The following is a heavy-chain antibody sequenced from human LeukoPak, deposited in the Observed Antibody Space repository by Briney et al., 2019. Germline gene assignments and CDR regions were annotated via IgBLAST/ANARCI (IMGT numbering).Heavy chain of an antibody. CDR2: ITAYNGNT. D-gene: IGHD3-10*01. Sequence: ASVKVSCKASGYSFTNNGISWVRQAPGQGLEWMGWITAYNGNTNYAQKFQGRVTMTTDTSTSTVYMELRSLRSDDTAVYYCARVLNSGSGTSTFDYWGQGTLVTVSS. J-gene: IGHJ4*02. CDR3: ARVLNSGSGTSTFDY. CDR1: GYSFTNNG. V-gene: IGHV1-18*01.